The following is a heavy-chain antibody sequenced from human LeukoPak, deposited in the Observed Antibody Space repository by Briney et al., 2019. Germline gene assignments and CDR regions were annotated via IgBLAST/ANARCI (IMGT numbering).Heavy chain of an antibody. V-gene: IGHV3-30*18. CDR3: AKPQVTANWYYFHY. CDR1: GFTLSTYG. J-gene: IGHJ4*02. D-gene: IGHD2-21*02. CDR2: ISSDGSNK. Sequence: GGSLRLSCAASGFTLSTYGMHWVRQAPGKGLEWVAVISSDGSNKFYADSVKGRFTISRDESKNTLYLQMNSLRPDDTAAYFCAKPQVTANWYYFHYWGQGTLVTV.